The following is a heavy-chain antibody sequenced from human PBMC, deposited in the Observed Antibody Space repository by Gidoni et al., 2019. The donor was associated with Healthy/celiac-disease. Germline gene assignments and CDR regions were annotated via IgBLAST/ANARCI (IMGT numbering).Heavy chain of an antibody. V-gene: IGHV4-59*01. CDR3: ASRTYGDSNFDY. J-gene: IGHJ4*02. Sequence: QVQLQESGPGLVKPSETLSLTCTVSGGSISSYYWSWIRQPPGKGLEWIGYIYYSGSTNYNPSLKSRVTISVDTSKNQFSLKLSSVTAADTAVYYCASRTYGDSNFDYWGQGTLVTVSS. CDR1: GGSISSYY. CDR2: IYYSGST. D-gene: IGHD4-17*01.